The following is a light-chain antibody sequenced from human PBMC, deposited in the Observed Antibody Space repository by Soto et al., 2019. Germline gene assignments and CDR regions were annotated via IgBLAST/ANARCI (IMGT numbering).Light chain of an antibody. CDR2: GNS. V-gene: IGLV1-40*01. J-gene: IGLJ2*01. CDR3: QSYDSSLSGYVV. CDR1: SSNIGAGYD. Sequence: QSVLTQPPSVSGAPGQRVTISCTGSSSNIGAGYDVHWYQQLPGTAPKLLIYGNSNRPSGVPDRFSGSKSGTSASLAITGLXXEXXADXXCQSYDSSLSGYVVFGGGTKLTVL.